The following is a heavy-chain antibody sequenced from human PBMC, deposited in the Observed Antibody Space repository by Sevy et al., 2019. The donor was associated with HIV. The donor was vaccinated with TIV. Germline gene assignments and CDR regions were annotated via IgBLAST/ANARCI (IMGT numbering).Heavy chain of an antibody. J-gene: IGHJ4*02. CDR2: IYYSGST. D-gene: IGHD3-22*01. Sequence: LLQLRETLSRTCTVSGGSISSGDYYWSWIRQPPGKGLEWIGYIYYSGSTYYNPSLKSRVTISVDTSKNQFSLKLSSVTAADTAVYYCARQYYYDSSGIDYWGQGTLVTVSS. CDR3: ARQYYYDSSGIDY. V-gene: IGHV4-30-4*01. CDR1: GGSISSGDYY.